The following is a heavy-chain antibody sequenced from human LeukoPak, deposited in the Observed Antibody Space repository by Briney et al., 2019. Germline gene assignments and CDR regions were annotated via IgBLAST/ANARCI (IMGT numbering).Heavy chain of an antibody. CDR3: ATTKQARRYFDY. J-gene: IGHJ4*02. V-gene: IGHV3-23*01. D-gene: IGHD1-1*01. CDR2: ISTSGGIT. Sequence: GGPLRLSCAGSGFTFSSNALSWVRQAPGKGLEWVSAISTSGGITYYADSVRGRFTISRDNSKNTLYLQMNTLRAEDTAVYYCATTKQARRYFDYWGQGTLVTVSS. CDR1: GFTFSSNA.